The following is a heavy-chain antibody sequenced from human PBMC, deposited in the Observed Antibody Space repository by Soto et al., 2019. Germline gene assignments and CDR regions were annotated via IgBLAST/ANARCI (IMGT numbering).Heavy chain of an antibody. CDR3: ARHELMYSYGIIDY. D-gene: IGHD5-18*01. CDR1: GGSISSSSYY. J-gene: IGHJ4*02. V-gene: IGHV4-39*01. Sequence: PSETLSLTCTVSGGSISSSSYYGGGIRQHPGKGLEWIGSIYYSGSTYYNPSLKSRVTISVDTSKNQFSLKLSSVTAADTAVYYCARHELMYSYGIIDYWGQGTLVTVSS. CDR2: IYYSGST.